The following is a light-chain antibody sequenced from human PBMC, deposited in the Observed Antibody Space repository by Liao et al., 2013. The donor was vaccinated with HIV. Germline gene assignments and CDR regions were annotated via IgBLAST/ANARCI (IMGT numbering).Light chain of an antibody. CDR1: KLGDQY. CDR3: QTWDTNLWV. CDR2: EDT. J-gene: IGLJ3*02. Sequence: SYELPQPPSVSVSPGQTASVTCSGDKLGDQYVSWYQQRPGQSPILVIYEDTKRPSGIPERFSGSNSGNTATLTISGTQALDDADYYCQTWDTNLWVFGGGTKLTVL. V-gene: IGLV3-1*01.